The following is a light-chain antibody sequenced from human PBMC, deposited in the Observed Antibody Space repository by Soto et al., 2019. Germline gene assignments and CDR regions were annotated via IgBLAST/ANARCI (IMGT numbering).Light chain of an antibody. V-gene: IGLV1-47*02. J-gene: IGLJ1*01. CDR3: AAWDDSLSGYV. CDR2: SNN. CDR1: SSNIGSNY. Sequence: SVLTQPPSASGTPGQRVTLSCSGSSSNIGSNYVYWYQQLPGTAPKLRIYSNNQRPSGVPDRVSGSKSGTSASLAISGLRSEDEAEYYCAAWDDSLSGYVFGTGTKLPVL.